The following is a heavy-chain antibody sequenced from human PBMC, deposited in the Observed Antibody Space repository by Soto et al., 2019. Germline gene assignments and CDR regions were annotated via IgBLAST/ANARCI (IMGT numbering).Heavy chain of an antibody. CDR1: GYSFTSYW. J-gene: IGHJ4*02. V-gene: IGHV5-51*01. CDR2: IYPGDSDT. D-gene: IGHD3-22*01. CDR3: ARHVRYYDSSGYLDY. Sequence: PGESLKISCKGSGYSFTSYWIGWVRQMPGKGLEWMEIIYPGDSDTRYSPSFQGQVTITADKSISTAYIKWSSLKSSDTAMYYCARHVRYYDSSGYLDYWGQGTLVTVSS.